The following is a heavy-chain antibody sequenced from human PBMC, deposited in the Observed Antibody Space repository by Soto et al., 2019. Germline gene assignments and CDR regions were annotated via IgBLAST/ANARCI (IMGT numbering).Heavy chain of an antibody. V-gene: IGHV1-18*01. CDR2: ISAYNGNT. CDR3: ALEHDYGSPYFDC. D-gene: IGHD4-17*01. CDR1: GYTFTSYG. Sequence: QVQLVQSGAEVKKPGSSVNVSCKASGYTFTSYGISWVRQAPGQGLEWMGWISAYNGNTNYAQNLQGRVTMTTDTYTSTGYVEVSSLRSDGTAVYYCALEHDYGSPYFDCRGQGTLVTVSS. J-gene: IGHJ4*02.